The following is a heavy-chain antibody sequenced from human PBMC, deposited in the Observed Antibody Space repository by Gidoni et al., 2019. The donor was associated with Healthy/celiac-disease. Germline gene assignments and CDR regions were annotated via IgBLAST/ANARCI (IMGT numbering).Heavy chain of an antibody. CDR1: GYSFTSYW. CDR2: IYPGDSDT. CDR3: ARSSYDFWSGYPFDY. V-gene: IGHV5-51*01. J-gene: IGHJ4*02. Sequence: EVQLVQSGAEVKKPGESLQISCKGSGYSFTSYWIGWVRQMPGKGLEWMGIIYPGDSDTRYSPSFQGQVTISADKSISTAYLQWSSLKASDTAMYYCARSSYDFWSGYPFDYWGQGTLVTVSS. D-gene: IGHD3-3*01.